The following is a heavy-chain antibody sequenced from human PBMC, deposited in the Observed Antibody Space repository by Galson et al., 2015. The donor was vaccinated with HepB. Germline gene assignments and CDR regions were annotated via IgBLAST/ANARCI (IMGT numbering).Heavy chain of an antibody. CDR2: ISSSSSTI. CDR3: ATEDYYDSSGYFGY. V-gene: IGHV3-48*01. Sequence: SLRLSCAASGFTFSSYGMHWVRQAPGKGLEWVSYISSSSSTIYYADSVKGRFTISRDNAKNSLYLQMNSLRAEDTAVYYCATEDYYDSSGYFGYWGQGTLVTVSS. CDR1: GFTFSSYG. J-gene: IGHJ4*02. D-gene: IGHD3-22*01.